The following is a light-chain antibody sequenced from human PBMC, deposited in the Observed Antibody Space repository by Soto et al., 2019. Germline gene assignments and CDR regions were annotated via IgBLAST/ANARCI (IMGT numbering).Light chain of an antibody. CDR3: CLYVGGRPYV. CDR2: DDT. CDR1: VGL. V-gene: IGLV2-23*01. Sequence: HSALTQPASVSGSPGQSSTISCTGTVGLVSWYQQHPGKVPKLIIYDDTKRPSGVSRRFSGSKSGNTASLTISGLQTEDEADYYCCLYVGGRPYVFGTGTKVTVL. J-gene: IGLJ1*01.